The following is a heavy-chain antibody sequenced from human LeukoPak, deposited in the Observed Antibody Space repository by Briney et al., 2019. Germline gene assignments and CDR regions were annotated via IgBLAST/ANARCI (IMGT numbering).Heavy chain of an antibody. J-gene: IGHJ4*02. V-gene: IGHV3-30*03. D-gene: IGHD5-12*01. CDR1: EFSFSNHG. CDR3: ARDFGGEEIGYVARPYTY. CDR2: TSHDGSKK. Sequence: GRSLRLSCAASEFSFSNHGMHWVRQAPGKGLEWVAVTSHDGSKKYYADSVKGRFTISRDNSKNTLYLQMNSLRAEDTAVYYCARDFGGEEIGYVARPYTYRGQGTLVTVSS.